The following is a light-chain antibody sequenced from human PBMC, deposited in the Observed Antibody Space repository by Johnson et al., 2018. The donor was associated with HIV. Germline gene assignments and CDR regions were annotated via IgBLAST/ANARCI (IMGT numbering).Light chain of an antibody. Sequence: QSVLTQPPSMSAAPGQKVTISCSTSSSNIGNNYVSWYQQLPGTAPKLLIYENNKRTSGIPDRFSGSKSGTSATLGITGLQTGDEADYYCGTWDNSLSAGVFGTGTKVTVL. CDR3: GTWDNSLSAGV. V-gene: IGLV1-51*02. J-gene: IGLJ1*01. CDR2: ENN. CDR1: SSNIGNNY.